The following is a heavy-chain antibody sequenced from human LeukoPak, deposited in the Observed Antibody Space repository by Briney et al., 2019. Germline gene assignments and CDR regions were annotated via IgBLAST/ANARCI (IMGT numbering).Heavy chain of an antibody. CDR2: VNDRGTT. Sequence: PSETLSRTCAVYGDSFSGYYWSWIRQSPGTGLEGIGEVNDRGTTNYNPNLKSRVTISVVTSSNQFSLKLTSVTAADTALYFCATRRGGPYPYYFDHWDQGALVTVSS. CDR3: ATRRGGPYPYYFDH. J-gene: IGHJ4*02. D-gene: IGHD2-15*01. V-gene: IGHV4-34*01. CDR1: GDSFSGYY.